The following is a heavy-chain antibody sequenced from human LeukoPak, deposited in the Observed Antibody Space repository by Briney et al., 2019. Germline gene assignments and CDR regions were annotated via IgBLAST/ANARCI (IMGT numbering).Heavy chain of an antibody. CDR1: GYTFTGYY. V-gene: IGHV1-69*05. CDR3: ARGYSSSSLYSY. CDR2: IIPIFGTA. J-gene: IGHJ4*02. D-gene: IGHD6-6*01. Sequence: SVKVSCKASGYTFTGYYIHWVRQAPGQGLEWMGGIIPIFGTANYAQKFQGRVTITTDESTSTAYMELSSLRSEDTAVYYCARGYSSSSLYSYWGQGTLVTVSS.